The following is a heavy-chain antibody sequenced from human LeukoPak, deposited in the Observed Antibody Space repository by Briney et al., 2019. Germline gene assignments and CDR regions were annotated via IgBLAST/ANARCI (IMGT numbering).Heavy chain of an antibody. CDR3: ARTTSLTASGYDY. D-gene: IGHD4-17*01. Sequence: GASVKVSCKTSGYTFTSYHINWVRQATGQGLEWMGWMNPYSGDRGYAQKFQGRVSITNDTSISTAYMELSSLRSEDTAVYFCARTTSLTASGYDYWGQGTLVTVSS. CDR1: GYTFTSYH. J-gene: IGHJ4*02. V-gene: IGHV1-8*03. CDR2: MNPYSGDR.